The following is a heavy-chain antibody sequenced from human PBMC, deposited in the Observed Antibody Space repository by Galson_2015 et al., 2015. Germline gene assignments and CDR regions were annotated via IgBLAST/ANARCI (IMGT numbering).Heavy chain of an antibody. V-gene: IGHV4-31*03. J-gene: IGHJ4*02. CDR3: ARDRSGYDLAGIDY. D-gene: IGHD5-12*01. Sequence: TLSLTCTVSGGSISSGVYYWSWIRQHPGKGLEWIGYIYYSGSTHYNPSLKSRVTISVDTSKNQFSLKPSSVTAADTAVYYCARDRSGYDLAGIDYWGQGALVTVSS. CDR1: GGSISSGVYY. CDR2: IYYSGST.